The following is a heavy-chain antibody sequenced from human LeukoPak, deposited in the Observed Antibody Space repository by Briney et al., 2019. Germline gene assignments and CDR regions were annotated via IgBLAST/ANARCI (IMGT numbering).Heavy chain of an antibody. V-gene: IGHV3-15*01. CDR3: TTWGIVGATTADY. CDR2: IKSKTDGGTT. D-gene: IGHD1-26*01. CDR1: GFTFSNAW. Sequence: AGGSLRLSCAASGFTFSNAWMSWVRQAPGKGLEWVGRIKSKTDGGTTDYAAPVKGTFTISRDDSKNTLYLQMNSLKTEDTAVYYCTTWGIVGATTADYWGQGTLVTVSS. J-gene: IGHJ4*02.